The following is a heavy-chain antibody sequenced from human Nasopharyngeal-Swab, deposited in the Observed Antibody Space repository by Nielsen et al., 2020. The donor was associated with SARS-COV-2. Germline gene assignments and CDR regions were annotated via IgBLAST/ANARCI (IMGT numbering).Heavy chain of an antibody. V-gene: IGHV3-30-3*01. Sequence: LKISCAASGFTFSSYAMHWVRQAPGKGLEWVAVISYDGSNKYYADSVKGRFTISRDNSKNTLYLQMNSLRAEDTAVYYCARGYSGSYYSPFDYWGQGTLVTVSS. D-gene: IGHD1-26*01. J-gene: IGHJ4*02. CDR2: ISYDGSNK. CDR3: ARGYSGSYYSPFDY. CDR1: GFTFSSYA.